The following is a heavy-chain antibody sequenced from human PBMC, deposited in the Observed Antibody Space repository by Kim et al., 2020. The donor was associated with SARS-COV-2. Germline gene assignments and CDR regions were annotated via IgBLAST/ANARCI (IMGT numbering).Heavy chain of an antibody. J-gene: IGHJ6*03. CDR3: ARDSITMVRGVIESCMDV. CDR1: GYTFTSYG. CDR2: ISAYNGNT. V-gene: IGHV1-18*01. D-gene: IGHD3-10*01. Sequence: ASVKVSCKASGYTFTSYGISWVRQAPGQGLEWMGWISAYNGNTNYAQKLQGRVTMTTDTSTSTAYMELRSLRSDDTAVYYCARDSITMVRGVIESCMDVWGKGTTVTVSS.